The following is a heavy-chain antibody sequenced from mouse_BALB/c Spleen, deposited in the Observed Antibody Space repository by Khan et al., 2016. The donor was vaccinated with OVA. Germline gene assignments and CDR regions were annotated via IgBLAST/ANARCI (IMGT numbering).Heavy chain of an antibody. J-gene: IGHJ3*01. D-gene: IGHD1-1*01. CDR1: GYTFTNYW. V-gene: IGHV1-7*01. CDR3: LSQCSSSAWFTY. CDR2: INPSTGYT. Sequence: QMQLEESGAELAKPGASVKMSCKASGYTFTNYWMHWVKQRPGQGLEWIGYINPSTGYTEYNQKFKDKATLTADKSSSTAYMQLRSLTSEDSAVFYCLSQCSSSAWFTYWGQGTLVTVSA.